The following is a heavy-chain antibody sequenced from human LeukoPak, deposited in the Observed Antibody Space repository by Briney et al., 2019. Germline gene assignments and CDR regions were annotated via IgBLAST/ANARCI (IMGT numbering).Heavy chain of an antibody. Sequence: PSETLSLTCTVSGGSISSYYWSWIRQPAGKGLEWIGRIYTSGSTNYNPSLKSRVTMSVDTSKNQFSLKLSSVTAADTAVYYCARGLYSSSSFGYYYYYYMDVWGKGTTVTVSS. CDR3: ARGLYSSSSFGYYYYYYMDV. J-gene: IGHJ6*03. D-gene: IGHD6-6*01. CDR2: IYTSGST. CDR1: GGSISSYY. V-gene: IGHV4-4*07.